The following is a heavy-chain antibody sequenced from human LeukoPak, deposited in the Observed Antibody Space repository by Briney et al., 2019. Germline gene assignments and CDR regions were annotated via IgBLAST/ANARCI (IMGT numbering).Heavy chain of an antibody. CDR2: INHSGST. CDR1: GGSFSGYY. Sequence: SETLSLTCAVYGGSFSGYYWSWIRQPSGKGLEWIGEINHSGSTNYNPSLKSRVTISVDTSKNQFSLKLSSVTAADTAVYYCARGPNYYGSGSYLSWGQGTLVTVSS. D-gene: IGHD3-10*01. CDR3: ARGPNYYGSGSYLS. J-gene: IGHJ5*02. V-gene: IGHV4-34*01.